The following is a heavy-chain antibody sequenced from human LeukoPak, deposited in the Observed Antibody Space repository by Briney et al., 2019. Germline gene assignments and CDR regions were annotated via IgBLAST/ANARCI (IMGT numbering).Heavy chain of an antibody. Sequence: SETLSLTCTVSGGSISSYYWSWIRQPPGKGLEWVGYIYYRGSTNYNPSLKSRVTISVDTSKNQSSLKLSSVTAADTAVYYCARAEGDAYSSSWYRFDYWGQGTLVTVSS. CDR3: ARAEGDAYSSSWYRFDY. J-gene: IGHJ4*02. D-gene: IGHD6-13*01. CDR1: GGSISSYY. CDR2: IYYRGST. V-gene: IGHV4-59*01.